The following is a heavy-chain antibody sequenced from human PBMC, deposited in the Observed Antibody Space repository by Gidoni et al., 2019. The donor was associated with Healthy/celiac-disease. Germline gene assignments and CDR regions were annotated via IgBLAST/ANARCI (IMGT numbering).Heavy chain of an antibody. CDR2: IKQDGSEK. J-gene: IGHJ3*02. D-gene: IGHD1-26*01. CDR1: GFTCSSYW. CDR3: ARGWELRWMDAFDI. V-gene: IGHV3-7*01. Sequence: EVQLVESGGGLVQPGGSLRLSCAASGFTCSSYWMSWVRQGPGKGLEWVANIKQDGSEKYYVDSVKGRFTISRDNAKNSLYLQMNSLRAEDTAVYYCARGWELRWMDAFDIWGQGTMVTVSS.